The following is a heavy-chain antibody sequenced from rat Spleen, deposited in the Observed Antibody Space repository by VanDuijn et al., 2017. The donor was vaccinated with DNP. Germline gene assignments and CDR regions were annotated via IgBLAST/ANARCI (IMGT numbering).Heavy chain of an antibody. CDR3: AKDRDGGFAMDA. CDR1: GFTFSSYW. D-gene: IGHD1-11*01. V-gene: IGHV5-58*01. J-gene: IGHJ4*01. CDR2: INTDGGTT. Sequence: EVQLVETGGGLVQPGRSLKLSCVASGFTFSSYWMYWIRQAPGKGLEWIASINTDGGTTYYRDSGKDRFTISRVNAENTVYLQMNSLRSEDTATYYCAKDRDGGFAMDAWGQGTSVTISS.